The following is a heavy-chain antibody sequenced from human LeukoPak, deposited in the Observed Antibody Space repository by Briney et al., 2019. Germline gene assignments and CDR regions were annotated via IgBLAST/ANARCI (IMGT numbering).Heavy chain of an antibody. V-gene: IGHV4-34*01. CDR1: GGSFSGYS. Sequence: SETLSLTCGVYGGSFSGYSWSWIRQPPGKGLEWIGEINHGGNTNYDPSLKSRVTISVDTSKNQFSLKLSSVTAADTAVYYCARGPPVKIFGVIISHRNYYMDVWGQGTTVTVSS. CDR2: INHGGNT. J-gene: IGHJ6*03. D-gene: IGHD3-3*01. CDR3: ARGPPVKIFGVIISHRNYYMDV.